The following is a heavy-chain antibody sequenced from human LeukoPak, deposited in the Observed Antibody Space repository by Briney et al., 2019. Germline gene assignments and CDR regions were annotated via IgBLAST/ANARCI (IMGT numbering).Heavy chain of an antibody. Sequence: GGSLRLSCAASGFPFSSYGMYWVRQTPDKGLQWVAYLRKDATYSNYADSVRGRFTISRDNSKNTLDLQMSSLGAEDTAVYYCAKDWDSGSSRAFDIWGQGTMVTVSS. CDR3: AKDWDSGSSRAFDI. CDR1: GFPFSSYG. J-gene: IGHJ3*02. V-gene: IGHV3-30*02. D-gene: IGHD1-26*01. CDR2: LRKDATYS.